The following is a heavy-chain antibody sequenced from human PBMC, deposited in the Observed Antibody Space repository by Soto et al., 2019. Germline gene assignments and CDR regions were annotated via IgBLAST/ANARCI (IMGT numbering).Heavy chain of an antibody. J-gene: IGHJ6*02. CDR3: AAAVLAYYYYGMDV. V-gene: IGHV4-59*01. CDR2: IYYSGST. Sequence: SETLSLTCTVSGGSISSYYWSWIRQPPGKGLEWIGYIYYSGSTNYNPSLKSRVTISVDTSKNQFSLKLSSVTAADTAVYYCAAAVLAYYYYGMDVRGQGTTVTVSS. D-gene: IGHD2-15*01. CDR1: GGSISSYY.